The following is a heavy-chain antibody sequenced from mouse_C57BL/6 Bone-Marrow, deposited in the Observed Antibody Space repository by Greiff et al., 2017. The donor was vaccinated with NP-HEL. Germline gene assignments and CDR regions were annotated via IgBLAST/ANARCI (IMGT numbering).Heavy chain of an antibody. J-gene: IGHJ2*01. V-gene: IGHV1-69*01. CDR2: IDPSDSYT. D-gene: IGHD1-1*01. Sequence: QVQLKQSGAELVMPGASVKLSCKASGYTFTSYWMHWVKQRPGQGLEWIGEIDPSDSYTNYNQKFKGKSTLTVDKSSSTAYMQLSSLTSEDSAVYSCARWYYYPYHFDYWGQGTTLTVSS. CDR1: GYTFTSYW. CDR3: ARWYYYPYHFDY.